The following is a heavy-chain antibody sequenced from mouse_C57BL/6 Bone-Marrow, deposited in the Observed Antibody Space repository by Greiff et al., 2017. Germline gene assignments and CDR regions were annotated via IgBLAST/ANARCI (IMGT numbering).Heavy chain of an antibody. J-gene: IGHJ2*01. D-gene: IGHD1-2*01. CDR3: TRREHYYGYYFDY. CDR2: IYLGNSDT. V-gene: IGHV1-5*01. CDR1: GFTFISYW. Sequence: EVKLMESGTVLASPGASVKLSCKTSGFTFISYWMHWVKQRPGQGLEWIGAIYLGNSDTSSNQKFKGKAKLTAVTSTSTAYMEHRSLPNEDSAFYLCTRREHYYGYYFDYWGQGTTLTGSS.